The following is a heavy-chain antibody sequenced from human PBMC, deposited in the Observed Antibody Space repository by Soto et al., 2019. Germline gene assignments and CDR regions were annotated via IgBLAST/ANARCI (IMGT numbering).Heavy chain of an antibody. Sequence: QVQLQESGPGLVKPSQTLSLTCTASGGSISSGGYYWSWMRQHPGKGLEWIGYIHYSGSTYYNPSLKRGVTRSVDASSKQFSLRLGSVTAADTAVYYCARSRGTGTYPHQFPPWGQGTLVTVSS. D-gene: IGHD1-26*01. CDR2: IHYSGST. V-gene: IGHV4-31*03. J-gene: IGHJ1*01. CDR1: GGSISSGGYY. CDR3: ARSRGTGTYPHQFPP.